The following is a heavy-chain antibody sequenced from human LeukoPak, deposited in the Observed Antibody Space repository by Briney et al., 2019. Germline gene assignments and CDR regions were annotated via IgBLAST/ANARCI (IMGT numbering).Heavy chain of an antibody. CDR2: INPSGGSA. D-gene: IGHD2-2*02. CDR3: ARSRFGVVVPAAIGESWNT. CDR1: GYTFTSYY. Sequence: ASVKVSCKASGYTFTSYYMHWVRQAPGQGLEWMGIINPSGGSASYAQKFQGRVTMTRDTSTSTVYMELSSLRSEDTAVYYCARSRFGVVVPAAIGESWNTWGQGTLVTVSS. J-gene: IGHJ5*02. V-gene: IGHV1-46*03.